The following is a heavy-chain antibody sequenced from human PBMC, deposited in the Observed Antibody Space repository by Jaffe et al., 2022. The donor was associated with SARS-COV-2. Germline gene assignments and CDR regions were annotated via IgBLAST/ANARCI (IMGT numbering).Heavy chain of an antibody. V-gene: IGHV3-9*01. CDR1: GFTFDDYA. J-gene: IGHJ2*01. CDR2: ISWNSGSI. CDR3: AKARPFGHWYFDL. D-gene: IGHD3-10*01. Sequence: EVQLVESGGGLVQPGRSLRLSCAASGFTFDDYAMHWVRQAPGKGLEWVSGISWNSGSIGYADSVKGRFTISRDNAKNSLYLQMNSLRAEDTALYYCAKARPFGHWYFDLWGRGTLVTVSS.